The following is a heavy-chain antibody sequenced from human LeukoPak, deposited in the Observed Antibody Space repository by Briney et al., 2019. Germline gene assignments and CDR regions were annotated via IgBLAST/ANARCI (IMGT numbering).Heavy chain of an antibody. J-gene: IGHJ5*02. Sequence: SETLSLTCTVSGGSVSSGSYYWSWIRQPPGKGLEWIGYIYYSGSTNYNPSLKSRVTISVDTSKNQFSLKLSSVNAADTAVYYCARDKTNWFDPWGQGTLVTVSS. CDR3: ARDKTNWFDP. CDR2: IYYSGST. CDR1: GGSVSSGSYY. V-gene: IGHV4-61*01.